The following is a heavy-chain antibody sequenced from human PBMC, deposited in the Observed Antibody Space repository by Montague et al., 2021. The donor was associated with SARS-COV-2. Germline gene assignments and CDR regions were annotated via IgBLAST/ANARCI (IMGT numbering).Heavy chain of an antibody. CDR2: IYYSGST. V-gene: IGHV4-39*01. CDR3: ARRSSGWYDI. D-gene: IGHD6-19*01. CDR1: GGSISSSSYY. J-gene: IGHJ4*02. Sequence: SETLSLTCTVSGGSISSSSYYWGWIRQPPGKGLEWIGSIYYSGSTYYNPSLKSRVTISVDTSKNQFSLKLSSVTAADTAVYSWARRSSGWYDIWGQGTLVTVSS.